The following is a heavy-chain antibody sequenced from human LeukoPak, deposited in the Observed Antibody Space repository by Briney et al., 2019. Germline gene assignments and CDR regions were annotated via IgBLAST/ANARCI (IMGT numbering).Heavy chain of an antibody. Sequence: GGSLRLSCAASGFTFSNYAMHWVRQAPGKGLEWVAVISYDGSNKYYADSVKGRFTISRDNSKNTLYLQMNSLRAEDTAVYYCARISFRGEEEVAINGSTFDCWGHGSLVPVSS. CDR1: GFTFSNYA. CDR2: ISYDGSNK. V-gene: IGHV3-30-3*01. D-gene: IGHD5-24*01. J-gene: IGHJ4*01. CDR3: ARISFRGEEEVAINGSTFDC.